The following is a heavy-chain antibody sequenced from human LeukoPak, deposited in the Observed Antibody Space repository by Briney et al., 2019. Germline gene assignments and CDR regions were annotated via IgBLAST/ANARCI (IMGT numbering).Heavy chain of an antibody. D-gene: IGHD5-24*01. Sequence: PGGSLRLSCAASGFTFSSYAMSWVRQAPGKGLEWISGLSGTGLSTYHADSVKGRFTISRDNSKNTLYLQMNSLRAEDTAVYYCAKDREDGYGLNYFDYWGPGTLVSVSS. CDR2: LSGTGLST. CDR3: AKDREDGYGLNYFDY. CDR1: GFTFSSYA. V-gene: IGHV3-23*01. J-gene: IGHJ4*02.